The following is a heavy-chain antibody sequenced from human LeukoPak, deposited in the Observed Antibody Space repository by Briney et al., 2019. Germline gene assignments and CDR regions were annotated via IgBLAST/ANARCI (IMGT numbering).Heavy chain of an antibody. J-gene: IGHJ5*02. CDR3: ARDLSQGYGSGSFSS. CDR2: INTYNGYT. V-gene: IGHV1-18*01. D-gene: IGHD3-10*01. CDR1: GYTFTSYG. Sequence: ASVKVSCKASGYTFTSYGISRVRQAPGQGLEWMGRINTYNGYTKYTQKFQGRVTMTTDTSTSTAYMELRSLRSDDTAVFYCARDLSQGYGSGSFSSWGQGTLVTVSS.